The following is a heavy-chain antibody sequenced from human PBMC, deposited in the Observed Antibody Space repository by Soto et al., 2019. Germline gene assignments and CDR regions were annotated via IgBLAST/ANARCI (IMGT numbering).Heavy chain of an antibody. CDR2: SNWDGDDT. J-gene: IGHJ4*02. CDR1: GFNFEEYG. V-gene: IGHV3-20*04. CDR3: ARGDIAVAVSSDY. D-gene: IGHD6-19*01. Sequence: EVHLVESGGRMVRPGESLRLSCAASGFNFEEYGMTWVRQAPGKRLEWVAGSNWDGDDTGYADSVQGRFTISRDNAKKFLYLQMNSLRVEDTALYYCARGDIAVAVSSDYWGQGTLVTVSS.